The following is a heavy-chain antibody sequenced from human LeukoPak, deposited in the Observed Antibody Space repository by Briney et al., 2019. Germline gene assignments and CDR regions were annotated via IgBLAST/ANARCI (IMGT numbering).Heavy chain of an antibody. Sequence: GGSLRLSCAASGFTFSSYAMSWVRQAPGKGLEWVSAISGSGGSTYYADSVKGRFTISRDNSKNTLYLQMNSLRAEDTAVYYCAKDRGDQLWLPIVGYFDYWGQGTLVTVSS. V-gene: IGHV3-23*01. CDR1: GFTFSSYA. D-gene: IGHD5-18*01. CDR3: AKDRGDQLWLPIVGYFDY. CDR2: ISGSGGST. J-gene: IGHJ4*02.